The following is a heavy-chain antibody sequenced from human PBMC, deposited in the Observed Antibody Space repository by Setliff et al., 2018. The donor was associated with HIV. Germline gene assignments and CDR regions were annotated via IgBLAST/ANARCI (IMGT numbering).Heavy chain of an antibody. V-gene: IGHV4-39*01. Sequence: ASETLSLTCSVSGGSIEFSSYYWGWIRQPPGKGLEWIGSVYYSGSTYYNPSLKSQLTISVDTSTNKFSLKLSSVTAADTAVYYCARLRGLNLKPFDYWGQGTLVTVSS. CDR1: GGSIEFSSYY. CDR3: ARLRGLNLKPFDY. CDR2: VYYSGST. J-gene: IGHJ4*02. D-gene: IGHD5-12*01.